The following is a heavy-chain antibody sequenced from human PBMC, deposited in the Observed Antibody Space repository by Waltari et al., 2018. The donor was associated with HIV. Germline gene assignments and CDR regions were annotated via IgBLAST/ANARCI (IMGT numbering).Heavy chain of an antibody. CDR1: GFRFADYA. CDR3: ARGPMYKWFDP. D-gene: IGHD3-10*02. J-gene: IGHJ5*02. V-gene: IGHV3-9*01. Sequence: EVQLLESGGDLVQPGGSLRLSCAASGFRFADYAMHWVRQAPGKGLEWVSGISWRSGNIAYADSVRGRFTISRDNAKNSLYLRMNSLRPDDTGFYYCARGPMYKWFDPWGQGTLVTVSS. CDR2: ISWRSGNI.